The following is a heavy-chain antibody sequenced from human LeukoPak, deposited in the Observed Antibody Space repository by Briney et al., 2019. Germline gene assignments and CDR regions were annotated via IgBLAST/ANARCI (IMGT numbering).Heavy chain of an antibody. J-gene: IGHJ4*02. Sequence: PSETLSLTCTVSGGSISSSGYYWIWIRQYPGKGLEWLGYIYYSGSTYYNPSLKSRVTISVDTSKNQFSLKLSSVTAADTAVYYCARHAGGYSYDYWGQGTLVTVSS. CDR1: GGSISSSGYY. CDR2: IYYSGST. CDR3: ARHAGGYSYDY. V-gene: IGHV4-31*03. D-gene: IGHD5-18*01.